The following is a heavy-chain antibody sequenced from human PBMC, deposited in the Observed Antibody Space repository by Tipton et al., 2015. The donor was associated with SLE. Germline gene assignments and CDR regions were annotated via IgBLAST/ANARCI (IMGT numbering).Heavy chain of an antibody. D-gene: IGHD5/OR15-5a*01. CDR2: IYNSGYT. V-gene: IGHV4-39*07. CDR1: GASISSSNYY. Sequence: TLSLTCTVSGASISSSNYYWGWIRQPPGRGLGWIGTIYNSGYTFYNPSLKSRVTISVDSSENQFSLKLNSVTAADTAVYYCARSTGNPLPFDLWGQGTLVSASS. J-gene: IGHJ4*02. CDR3: ARSTGNPLPFDL.